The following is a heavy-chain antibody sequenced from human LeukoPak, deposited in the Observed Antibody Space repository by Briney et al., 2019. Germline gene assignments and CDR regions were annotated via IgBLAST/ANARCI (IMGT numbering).Heavy chain of an antibody. J-gene: IGHJ4*02. D-gene: IGHD4-23*01. CDR2: VYDSGTT. Sequence: SETLSLTYSVSGGSISTYYWSWIRQTPGKGLEWIGYVYDSGTTNYNPSLKGRVTISSHTSKNQFSLNLRSVNAADTAIYYCARHGGSLGYFDYWGQGTLVTVSS. V-gene: IGHV4-59*08. CDR3: ARHGGSLGYFDY. CDR1: GGSISTYY.